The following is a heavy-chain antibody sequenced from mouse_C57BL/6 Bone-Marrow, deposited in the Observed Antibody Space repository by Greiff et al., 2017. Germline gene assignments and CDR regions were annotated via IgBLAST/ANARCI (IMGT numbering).Heavy chain of an antibody. D-gene: IGHD2-4*01. CDR2: IDPETGGT. CDR1: GYTFTDYE. J-gene: IGHJ2*01. CDR3: TREDYGDY. V-gene: IGHV1-15*01. Sequence: QVQLKEPGAELVRPGASVTLSCKASGYTFTDYEMHWVKQTPVHGLEWIGAIDPETGGTAYNQKFKGKAILTADKSSSTAYMGLRSLTSEDSAVYYCTREDYGDYWGQGTTLTVSS.